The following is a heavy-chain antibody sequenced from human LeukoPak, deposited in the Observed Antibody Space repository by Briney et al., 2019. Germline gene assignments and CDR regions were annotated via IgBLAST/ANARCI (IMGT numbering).Heavy chain of an antibody. D-gene: IGHD5-24*01. J-gene: IGHJ4*02. Sequence: PGGSLRLSCATSGFTFVGNAMSWVRQAPGKGLEWVSGVSGSDGSSHYADSVKGRFTISVDNSKNTLHLQMNSLRAEDTAVCYCAKGGLGGDNAVFDHWGQGTLVTVSS. CDR1: GFTFVGNA. CDR3: AKGGLGGDNAVFDH. V-gene: IGHV3-23*01. CDR2: VSGSDGSS.